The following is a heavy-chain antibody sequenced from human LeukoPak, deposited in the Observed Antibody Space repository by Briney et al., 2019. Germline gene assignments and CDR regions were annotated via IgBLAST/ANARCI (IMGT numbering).Heavy chain of an antibody. Sequence: ASVKVSCKASGYTFTSYGISWVRQAPGQGLEWMGWISAYNGNTNYAQKLQGRVTMTTDTSTSTAYMELRSLRSDDTAVYYRARDDGTRVAVYGMDVWGQGTTVTVSS. J-gene: IGHJ6*02. CDR2: ISAYNGNT. CDR1: GYTFTSYG. D-gene: IGHD6-19*01. CDR3: ARDDGTRVAVYGMDV. V-gene: IGHV1-18*01.